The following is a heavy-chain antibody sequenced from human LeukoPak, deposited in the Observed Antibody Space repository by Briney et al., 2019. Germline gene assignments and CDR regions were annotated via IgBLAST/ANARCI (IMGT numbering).Heavy chain of an antibody. D-gene: IGHD3-3*01. Sequence: PGGSLRLSCATSGFTFSSYAMSWVRQAPGKGLEWVSAISGSGGSTYYADSVKGRFTISRDNSRNTLYLQMNSLRAEDTAVYYCAKSIMIFGVVRDYYMDVWGKGTTVTVSS. CDR3: AKSIMIFGVVRDYYMDV. V-gene: IGHV3-23*01. CDR1: GFTFSSYA. J-gene: IGHJ6*03. CDR2: ISGSGGST.